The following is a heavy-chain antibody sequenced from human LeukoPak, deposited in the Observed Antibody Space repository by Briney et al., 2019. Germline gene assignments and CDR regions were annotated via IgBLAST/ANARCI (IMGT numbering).Heavy chain of an antibody. D-gene: IGHD1-26*01. CDR3: ARKEVGATFDY. V-gene: IGHV1-3*01. Sequence: ASVKVSCKASGYTFTNYAMHWVRQAPGQRLEWMGWINAGNGNTKYSQKFQGRVTITRDTSASTAYMELSSLRSEDTAVYYCARKEVGATFDYWGQGTLVTVSS. CDR2: INAGNGNT. J-gene: IGHJ4*02. CDR1: GYTFTNYA.